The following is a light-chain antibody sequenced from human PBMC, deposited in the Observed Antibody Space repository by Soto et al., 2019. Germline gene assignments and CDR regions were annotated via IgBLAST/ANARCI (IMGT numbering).Light chain of an antibody. J-gene: IGKJ2*01. CDR3: QQSYSYPRT. CDR1: QNIVTS. CDR2: DAS. Sequence: IQMTQSPSSLSASVGDRVYITCRASQNIVTSLNWYQQKPGKAPNLLIFDASRLQSGVPSRFGGSGSGTDFTLTITILQPEDFASYYCQQSYSYPRTFGQGTQLDIK. V-gene: IGKV1-39*01.